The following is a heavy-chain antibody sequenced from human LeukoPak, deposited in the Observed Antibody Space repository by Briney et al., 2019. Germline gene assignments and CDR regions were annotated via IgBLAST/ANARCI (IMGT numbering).Heavy chain of an antibody. Sequence: ASVKVSCKASGYTFTGYYIHWVRQTPGQGLEWMGWINPNSGGTHYAQKFQGRVTMTRDTSINTFYMELSSLRSDDTAVYYCARGGTGGGYFDYWGQGTLVTVSS. CDR2: INPNSGGT. CDR3: ARGGTGGGYFDY. CDR1: GYTFTGYY. D-gene: IGHD3-10*01. V-gene: IGHV1-2*02. J-gene: IGHJ4*02.